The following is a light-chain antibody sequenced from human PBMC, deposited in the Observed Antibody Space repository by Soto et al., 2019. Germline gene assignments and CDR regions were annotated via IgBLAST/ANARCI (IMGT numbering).Light chain of an antibody. CDR2: RAS. CDR1: QSISDW. J-gene: IGKJ1*01. V-gene: IGKV1-5*03. CDR3: QQYHIYSWT. Sequence: DIQMTRSPSTLSASVGDRVTITCRASQSISDWLAWYQQKPGEAPRLLIYRASTLQSGVSSRFRGSGSGTEFTLTISDLQPDDFATYYCQQYHIYSWTFGQGTTVGIK.